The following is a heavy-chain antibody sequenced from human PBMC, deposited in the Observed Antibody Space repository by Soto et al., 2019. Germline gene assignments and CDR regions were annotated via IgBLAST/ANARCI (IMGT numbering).Heavy chain of an antibody. V-gene: IGHV5-51*01. J-gene: IGHJ6*02. CDR2: IYPGDSDT. CDR1: GYSFTSYW. D-gene: IGHD2-15*01. Sequence: GESLKISCKGSGYSFTSYWIGWVRQMPGKGLEWMGIIYPGDSDTRYSPSFQGQVTISADKSISTAYLQWSSLKASDTAMYYCARRPGYCSCCSCSPYYLMDVRGQRTTVPVS. CDR3: ARRPGYCSCCSCSPYYLMDV.